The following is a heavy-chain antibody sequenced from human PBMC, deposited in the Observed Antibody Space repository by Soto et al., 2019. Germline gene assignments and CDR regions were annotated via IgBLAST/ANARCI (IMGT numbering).Heavy chain of an antibody. V-gene: IGHV3-33*01. CDR2: IWYDGSNK. CDR1: GFTFSSYG. CDR3: ARDPAVQYYYASSGYGFAI. D-gene: IGHD3-22*01. Sequence: GGSLRLSCAASGFTFSSYGMHWVRQAPGKGLEWVAVIWYDGSNKYYADSVEGRFTISRDNSKNTLYLQMNSLRAEDTAVYYCARDPAVQYYYASSGYGFAISRQGTMLT. J-gene: IGHJ3*02.